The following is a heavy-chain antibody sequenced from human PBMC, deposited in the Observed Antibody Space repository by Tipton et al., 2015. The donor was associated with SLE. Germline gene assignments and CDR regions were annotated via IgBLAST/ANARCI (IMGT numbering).Heavy chain of an antibody. CDR1: GGSISSHY. CDR2: IYYSGST. Sequence: TLSLTCTVSGGSISSHYWSWIRQPPGKGLEWIGYIYYSGSTNYNPSLKSRVTISVDTSKNQFSLKLSSVTAADTAVYYCATLTIAAAGTGNYFDYWGQGTLVTVSS. D-gene: IGHD6-13*01. V-gene: IGHV4-59*08. J-gene: IGHJ4*02. CDR3: ATLTIAAAGTGNYFDY.